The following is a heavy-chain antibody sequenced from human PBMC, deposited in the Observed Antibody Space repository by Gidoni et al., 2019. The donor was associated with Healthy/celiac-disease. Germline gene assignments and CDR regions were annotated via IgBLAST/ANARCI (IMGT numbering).Heavy chain of an antibody. D-gene: IGHD1-26*01. CDR3: ASGGGGATLYYYYGMDV. CDR1: GGTFSSYA. CDR2: IIPTFGTA. J-gene: IGHJ6*02. Sequence: QVQLVQSGAEVKKPGSSVKVSCKASGGTFSSYAISWVRQAPGQGLEWMGGIIPTFGTANYAQKFQGRVTITADESTSTAYMELSSLRSEDTAVYYCASGGGGATLYYYYGMDVWGQGTTVTVSS. V-gene: IGHV1-69*01.